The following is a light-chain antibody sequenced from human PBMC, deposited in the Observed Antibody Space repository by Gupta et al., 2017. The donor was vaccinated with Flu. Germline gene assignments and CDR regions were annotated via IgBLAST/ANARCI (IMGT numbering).Light chain of an antibody. CDR1: NSDLGSYNL. V-gene: IGLV2-23*02. J-gene: IGLJ1*01. Sequence: QSALTQPASVSGSPGQSITISCTGTNSDLGSYNLVSWYQQHPGKAPKLMIYEVNKRPSGVSNRFSGSKSGNTASLTISGLQAEDEADYYCCSYGAYTSRYVFGTGTKVTVL. CDR2: EVN. CDR3: CSYGAYTSRYV.